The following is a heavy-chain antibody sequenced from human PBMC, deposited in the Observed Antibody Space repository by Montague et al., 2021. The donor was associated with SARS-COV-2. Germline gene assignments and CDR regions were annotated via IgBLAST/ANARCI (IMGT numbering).Heavy chain of an antibody. CDR3: ARGSEYYYHPFDY. D-gene: IGHD2/OR15-2a*01. CDR1: GAFMSGYH. J-gene: IGHJ4*01. V-gene: IGHV4-4*07. Sequence: SETLSLTCTVSGAFMSGYHWSWIRQPAGKALEWIGCIYSNGETTYKPSXKSGLTMSVDTSERQFSLKMTSVSAADTAIYYCARGSEYYYHPFDYWGHGNLVTVSS. CDR2: IYSNGET.